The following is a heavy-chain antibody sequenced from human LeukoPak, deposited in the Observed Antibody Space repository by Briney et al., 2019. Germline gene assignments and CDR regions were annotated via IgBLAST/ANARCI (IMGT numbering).Heavy chain of an antibody. V-gene: IGHV6-1*01. CDR3: ARERHSGYSGYGLFDY. CDR1: GDSVSSNSAA. CDR2: TYYRSKWYN. Sequence: SQTLSLTCAISGDSVSSNSAARNWIRQSPSRGLEWLGRTYYRSKWYNDYAVSEKSRITINPDTSKNQFSLQLNSVTPEDTAVYYCARERHSGYSGYGLFDYWGQGTLVTVSS. J-gene: IGHJ4*02. D-gene: IGHD5-12*01.